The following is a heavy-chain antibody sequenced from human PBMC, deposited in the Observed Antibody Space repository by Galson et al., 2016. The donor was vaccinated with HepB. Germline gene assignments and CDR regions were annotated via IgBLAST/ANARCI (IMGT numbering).Heavy chain of an antibody. CDR1: GFTFGRYA. D-gene: IGHD2-2*01. CDR3: AREVGYCTSTSCEGHMGV. CDR2: IWYDGSNK. V-gene: IGHV3-33*01. Sequence: SLRLSCAASGFTFGRYAMHWVRQAPGKGLEWVAVIWYDGSNKYYADSVKGRFTISRDNSKNTLYLQMNSLRAEDTAVYYCAREVGYCTSTSCEGHMGVWGKGTTVTVSS. J-gene: IGHJ6*03.